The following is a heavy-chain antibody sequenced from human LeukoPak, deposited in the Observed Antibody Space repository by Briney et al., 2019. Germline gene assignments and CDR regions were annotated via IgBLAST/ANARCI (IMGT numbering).Heavy chain of an antibody. D-gene: IGHD2-2*01. CDR2: INHSGST. CDR3: ARAQGYCSSTSCYFYYYYGMDV. Sequence: PSETLSLTCAVYGGSFSGCYWSWIRQPPGKGLERIGEINHSGSTNYNPSLKSRVTISVDTSKNQFSLKLSSVTAADTAVYYCARAQGYCSSTSCYFYYYYGMDVWGKGTTVTVSS. CDR1: GGSFSGCY. V-gene: IGHV4-34*01. J-gene: IGHJ6*04.